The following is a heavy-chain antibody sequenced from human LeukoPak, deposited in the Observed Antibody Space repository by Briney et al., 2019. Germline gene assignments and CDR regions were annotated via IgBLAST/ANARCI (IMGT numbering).Heavy chain of an antibody. CDR1: GDSISSSSYY. J-gene: IGHJ4*02. D-gene: IGHD4-23*01. Sequence: SETLSLTCTVSGDSISSSSYYWGWIRQPPGKGLEWIGSIYYSGSTYYNPSLKSRVTISVDTSKNQFSLKLSSVTAADTAVYYCARQETVVTLDYWGQGTLVTVSS. V-gene: IGHV4-39*01. CDR2: IYYSGST. CDR3: ARQETVVTLDY.